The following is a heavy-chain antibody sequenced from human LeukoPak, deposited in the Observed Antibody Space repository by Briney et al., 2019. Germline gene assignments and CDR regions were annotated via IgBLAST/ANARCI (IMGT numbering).Heavy chain of an antibody. Sequence: ASVKVSCKASGYTFTSYGISWVRQAPGQGLEWLGWISAYNGNTNYAQKLQGRVTMTTDTSTSTAYMELRSLRSDDTAVYYCARPSPLGYCSSTSCPGGFDPWGQGTLVTVSS. V-gene: IGHV1-18*01. CDR2: ISAYNGNT. CDR3: ARPSPLGYCSSTSCPGGFDP. J-gene: IGHJ5*02. D-gene: IGHD2-2*01. CDR1: GYTFTSYG.